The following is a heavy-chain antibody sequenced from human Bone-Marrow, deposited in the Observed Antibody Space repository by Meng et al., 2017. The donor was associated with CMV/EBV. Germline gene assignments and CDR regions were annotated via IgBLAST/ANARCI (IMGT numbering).Heavy chain of an antibody. V-gene: IGHV1-18*01. J-gene: IGHJ6*02. CDR3: ARDADIVVVPAAMPVYGMDV. CDR1: GYTFTSYG. CDR2: ISAYNGNT. Sequence: ASVKVSCKASGYTFTSYGISWVRQAPGQGLEWMGWISAYNGNTNYAQKLQGRVTMTTDTSTSTAYMELRSLRSDDTAVYYCARDADIVVVPAAMPVYGMDVWDQGTTVTVSS. D-gene: IGHD2-2*01.